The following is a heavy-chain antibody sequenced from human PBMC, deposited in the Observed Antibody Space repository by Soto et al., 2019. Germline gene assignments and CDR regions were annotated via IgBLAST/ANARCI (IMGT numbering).Heavy chain of an antibody. CDR1: GGSVSSGSFY. Sequence: SETLSLTCTVSGGSVSSGSFYWSWIRQPPGKGLEWIGYIYYSGSTNYNPSLKSRVTISVDTSKNQFSLKLSSVTAADTAVYYCARAMVVTQNWFDPWGQGTLVTVSS. V-gene: IGHV4-61*01. CDR2: IYYSGST. CDR3: ARAMVVTQNWFDP. D-gene: IGHD2-21*02. J-gene: IGHJ5*02.